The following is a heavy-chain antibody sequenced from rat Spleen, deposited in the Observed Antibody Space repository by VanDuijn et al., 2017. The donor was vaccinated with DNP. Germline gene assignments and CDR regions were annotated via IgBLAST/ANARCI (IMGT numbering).Heavy chain of an antibody. J-gene: IGHJ2*01. V-gene: IGHV3-3*01. CDR2: INSAGST. CDR3: ARGDILRSFDY. CDR1: GYSITSCCR. Sequence: EVQLQESGPGLVEPSQSLSLTCSVTGYSITSCCRWTWIRKFPGHKLEWMGYINSAGSTNYNPSLKGRITITSDTSKNQFFLQVNSVTTEDTATYYGARGDILRSFDYWGQGVMVTVSS. D-gene: IGHD1-6*01.